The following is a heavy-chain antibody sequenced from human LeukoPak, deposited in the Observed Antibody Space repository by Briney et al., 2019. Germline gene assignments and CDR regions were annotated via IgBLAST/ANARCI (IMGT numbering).Heavy chain of an antibody. D-gene: IGHD1-26*01. CDR1: GFTFSSYG. CDR2: ITYDGSNK. V-gene: IGHV3-30*19. Sequence: PGRSLRLSCAASGFTFSSYGMNWVRQAPGKGLEWVAVITYDGSNKYYADSVKGRFTISRDNSKNTLYLQMNSLRAEDTAVYYCARDSVGATNYFDYWGQGTLVTVSS. CDR3: ARDSVGATNYFDY. J-gene: IGHJ4*02.